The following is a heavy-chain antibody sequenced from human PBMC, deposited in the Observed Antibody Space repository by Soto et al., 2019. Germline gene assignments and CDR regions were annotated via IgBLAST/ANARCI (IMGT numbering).Heavy chain of an antibody. CDR3: ARDFKALRYGSSWPDDHDAFDI. CDR2: INPNSGGT. V-gene: IGHV1-2*04. D-gene: IGHD6-13*01. J-gene: IGHJ3*02. CDR1: GYTFTSYY. Sequence: GASVKVSCKASGYTFTSYYMHWVRQAPGQGLEWMGWINPNSGGTNYAQKFQGWVTMTRDTSISTAYMELSRLRSDDTAVYYCARDFKALRYGSSWPDDHDAFDIRGQRTMVTVSS.